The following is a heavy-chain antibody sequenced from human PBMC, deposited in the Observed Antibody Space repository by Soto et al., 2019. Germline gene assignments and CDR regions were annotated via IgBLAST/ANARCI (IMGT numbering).Heavy chain of an antibody. CDR1: GFTFSSYA. V-gene: IGHV3-23*01. J-gene: IGHJ2*01. D-gene: IGHD3-22*01. Sequence: EVQLLESGGGLVQPGGSLRLSCAASGFTFSSYAMSWVRQAPGKGLEWVSAISGSGGSTYYAASVKGRFTISRDNSKNPLYLQMNSLRAEDTAVYYCAKAYDDSSGYWYFDLWGRGTLVTVSS. CDR2: ISGSGGST. CDR3: AKAYDDSSGYWYFDL.